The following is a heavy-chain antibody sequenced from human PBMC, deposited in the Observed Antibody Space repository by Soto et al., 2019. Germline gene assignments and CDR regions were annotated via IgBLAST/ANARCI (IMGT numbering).Heavy chain of an antibody. J-gene: IGHJ4*02. CDR2: IYASDSDT. CDR1: GYTFISYS. D-gene: IGHD5-18*01. CDR3: ASAMKYSYGYY. Sequence: GESLKISCKGSGYTFISYSIGWVRQMPGKGLEWMGIIYASDSDTRYSPSFQGQVTISVDKPISTAYLQWSSLKASDTAIYYCASAMKYSYGYYWGQGTLVTVSS. V-gene: IGHV5-51*04.